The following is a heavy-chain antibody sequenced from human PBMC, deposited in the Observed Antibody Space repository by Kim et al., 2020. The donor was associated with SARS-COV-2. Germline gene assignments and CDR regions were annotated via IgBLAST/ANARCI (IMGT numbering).Heavy chain of an antibody. CDR2: IIPIFGTA. J-gene: IGHJ4*02. V-gene: IGHV1-69*13. CDR1: GGTFSSYA. D-gene: IGHD2-2*01. Sequence: SVKVSCKASGGTFSSYAISWVRQAPGQGLEWMGGIIPIFGTANYAQKFQGRVTITADESTSTAYMELSSLRSEDTAVYYCARGGRDIVVVPAAETHFDYWGQGTLVTVSS. CDR3: ARGGRDIVVVPAAETHFDY.